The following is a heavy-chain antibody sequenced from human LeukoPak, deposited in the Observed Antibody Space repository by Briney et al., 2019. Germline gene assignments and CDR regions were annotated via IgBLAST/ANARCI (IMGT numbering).Heavy chain of an antibody. D-gene: IGHD2-21*02. J-gene: IGHJ3*02. CDR2: IWYDGSNK. CDR3: AKEVVVTAFDI. CDR1: GFTFSSYG. Sequence: PGGSLRLSCAASGFTFSSYGMHWVRQAPGKGLEWVAVIWYDGSNKYYADSVKGRFTISRDNSKNTLYLQMNSLRAEDTAVYYCAKEVVVTAFDIWGQGTMVTVSS. V-gene: IGHV3-33*06.